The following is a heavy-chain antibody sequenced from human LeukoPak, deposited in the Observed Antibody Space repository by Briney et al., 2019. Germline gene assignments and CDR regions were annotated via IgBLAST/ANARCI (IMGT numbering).Heavy chain of an antibody. J-gene: IGHJ3*02. CDR1: GGSISSGGYY. CDR2: IYYSGST. CDR3: AREVAVAGTDAFDI. D-gene: IGHD6-19*01. Sequence: SETLSLTCTVSGGSISSGGYYWSWIRQHPGKGLEWIGYIYYSGSTNYNPSLKSRVTISVDTSKNQFSLKLSSVTAADTAVYYCAREVAVAGTDAFDIWGQGTMVTVSS. V-gene: IGHV4-61*08.